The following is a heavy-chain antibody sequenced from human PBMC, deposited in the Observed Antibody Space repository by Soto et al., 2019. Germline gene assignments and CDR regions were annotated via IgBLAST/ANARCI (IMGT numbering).Heavy chain of an antibody. J-gene: IGHJ6*02. CDR1: GGSFSGYY. V-gene: IGHV4-34*01. D-gene: IGHD6-13*01. CDR2: INHSGST. Sequence: ETLSLTCAVYGGSFSGYYGSWIRQPPGKGLEWNGEINHSGSTNYNPSLKSRVTISVDTSKNQFSLKLSSVTAADTAVYYCARDLNGRSWHYSYYGMDFWGQGTTVTVS. CDR3: ARDLNGRSWHYSYYGMDF.